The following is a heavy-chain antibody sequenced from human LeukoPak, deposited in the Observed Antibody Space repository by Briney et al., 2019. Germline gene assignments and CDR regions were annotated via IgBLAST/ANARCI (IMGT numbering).Heavy chain of an antibody. CDR3: AKVMKGSERLTMVRGVIIKTAGLYYMDV. Sequence: GGSLRLSCAASGFTFSSYGMHWVRQAPGKGLEWVAFIRNDGSSRYYADSMKGRITISRDNSENTLYLQMNSLRAEDTAVYYCAKVMKGSERLTMVRGVIIKTAGLYYMDVWGKGTTVTVSS. J-gene: IGHJ6*03. CDR1: GFTFSSYG. CDR2: IRNDGSSR. D-gene: IGHD3-10*01. V-gene: IGHV3-30*02.